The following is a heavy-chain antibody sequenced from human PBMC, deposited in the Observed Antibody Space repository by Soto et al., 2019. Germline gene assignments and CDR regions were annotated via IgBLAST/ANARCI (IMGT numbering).Heavy chain of an antibody. CDR1: GFTFSGFW. Sequence: EVQLVESGGGLVQPGGSLRLSCTASGFTFSGFWMHWVRQAPGKGLVWVSRINGDGSVTNYADSVKGRFTISRDNAKNRPYLRMNSLRVEDTAVYYCVRVKETRGWGAFDYWGQGTLVTVSS. CDR2: INGDGSVT. V-gene: IGHV3-74*01. CDR3: VRVKETRGWGAFDY. J-gene: IGHJ4*02. D-gene: IGHD6-19*01.